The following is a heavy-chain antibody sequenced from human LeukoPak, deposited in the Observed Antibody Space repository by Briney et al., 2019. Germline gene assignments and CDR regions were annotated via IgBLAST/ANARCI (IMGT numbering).Heavy chain of an antibody. CDR2: ISAYNGNT. Sequence: GASVKVSCKASGYTFTSYGISWVRQAPGQGLEWMGWISAYNGNTNYAQKLQGRVTMTTDTSTSTAYMELRSLRSDDTAVYYCARDLGEYYYDSSGYYLGGWGQGTLVTVSS. J-gene: IGHJ4*02. CDR3: ARDLGEYYYDSSGYYLGG. D-gene: IGHD3-22*01. V-gene: IGHV1-18*01. CDR1: GYTFTSYG.